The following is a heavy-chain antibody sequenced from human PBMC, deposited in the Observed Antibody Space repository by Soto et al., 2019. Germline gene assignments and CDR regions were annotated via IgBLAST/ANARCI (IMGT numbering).Heavy chain of an antibody. CDR2: IYYSGST. Sequence: LEPLSLTCTVSGGSISSYYWSWIRQPQGKGLEWIGYIYYSGSTNYNPSLKSRVTISVDTSKNQFSLKLSSVTAADTALYYCARLSLPYHFDYWGQGTLVTVSS. J-gene: IGHJ4*02. V-gene: IGHV4-59*08. D-gene: IGHD2-2*01. CDR1: GGSISSYY. CDR3: ARLSLPYHFDY.